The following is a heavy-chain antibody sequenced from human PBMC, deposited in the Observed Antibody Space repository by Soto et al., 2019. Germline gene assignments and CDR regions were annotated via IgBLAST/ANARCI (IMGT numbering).Heavy chain of an antibody. D-gene: IGHD2-8*02. CDR1: GYSFRTHG. CDR2: SSTYDDKT. CDR3: ASDLGYCNRSVCFRNWVDP. J-gene: IGHJ5*02. Sequence: QVQLVQSGAEVKTPGASVKVSCRASGYSFRTHGISWVRQAPGQGLEWMGWSSTYDDKTNFPQKFQGRITMTTDISTSTASVELRSLRSYDTAVDFCASDLGYCNRSVCFRNWVDPWGQGTLVTVSS. V-gene: IGHV1-18*01.